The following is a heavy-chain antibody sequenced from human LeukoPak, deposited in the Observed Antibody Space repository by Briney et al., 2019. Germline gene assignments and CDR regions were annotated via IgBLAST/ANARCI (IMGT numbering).Heavy chain of an antibody. CDR1: GGSFSGYY. CDR2: INHSGST. Sequence: SETLSLTCAVYGGSFSGYYWSWIRQPPGKGLEWIGEINHSGSTNYNPSLKSRATISVDTSKNQFSLKLSSVTAADTAVYYCARGTPSRFWDSSGYSDYWGQGTLVTVSS. D-gene: IGHD3-22*01. V-gene: IGHV4-34*01. CDR3: ARGTPSRFWDSSGYSDY. J-gene: IGHJ4*02.